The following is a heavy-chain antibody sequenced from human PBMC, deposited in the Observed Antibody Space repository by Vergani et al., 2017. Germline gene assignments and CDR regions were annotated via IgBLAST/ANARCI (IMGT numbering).Heavy chain of an antibody. CDR3: ARDSSGWYRDLDY. V-gene: IGHV3-30*03. CDR1: GFTFSSYG. Sequence: QVQLVESGGGVVQPGRSLRLSCAASGFTFSSYGMHWVRQAPGKGLEWVAVISYDGSNKYYADSVKGRFTISRDNAKNSLYLQMNSLRAEDTAVYYCARDSSGWYRDLDYWGQGTLVTVSS. J-gene: IGHJ4*02. CDR2: ISYDGSNK. D-gene: IGHD6-19*01.